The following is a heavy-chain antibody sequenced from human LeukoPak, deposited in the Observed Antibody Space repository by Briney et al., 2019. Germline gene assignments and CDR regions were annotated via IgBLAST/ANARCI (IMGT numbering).Heavy chain of an antibody. CDR2: ISASDGST. CDR3: AKDMPSEDY. V-gene: IGHV3-23*01. J-gene: IGHJ4*02. D-gene: IGHD2-2*01. CDR1: GFTFSNYA. Sequence: QPGGSLRLSCAGSGFTFSNYAMSWVRQAPGKGLEWVSVISASDGSTYYADSVKGRFTISRDNSKNTLYLQMNSLRAEDTAVYYCAKDMPSEDYWGQGTLVTVSS.